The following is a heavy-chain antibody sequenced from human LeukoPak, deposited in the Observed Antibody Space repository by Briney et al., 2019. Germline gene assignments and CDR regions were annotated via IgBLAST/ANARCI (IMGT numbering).Heavy chain of an antibody. D-gene: IGHD6-13*01. Sequence: SVKVSCKASGYTFTGYYMHWVRQAPGQGLEWMGGIIPIFGTANYAQKFQGRVTITADKSTSTAYMELSSLRSEDTAVYYCARGYSSSWSFNWFDPWGQGTLVTVSS. CDR1: GYTFTGYY. J-gene: IGHJ5*02. CDR3: ARGYSSSWSFNWFDP. V-gene: IGHV1-69*06. CDR2: IIPIFGTA.